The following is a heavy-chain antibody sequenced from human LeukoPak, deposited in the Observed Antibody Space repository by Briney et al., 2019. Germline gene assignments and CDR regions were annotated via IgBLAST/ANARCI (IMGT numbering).Heavy chain of an antibody. CDR2: ISPTGSTT. J-gene: IGHJ4*02. CDR3: ARGPNSNWSGLDF. Sequence: GGSLRPSRTASGFSFSGHWMHWARQLPGKGLVWVSRISPTGSTTSYANSVKGRFTVSGDNAKNTLYLQVNNLRAEDTAVYYCARGPNSNWSGLDFWGQGTLLTVSS. V-gene: IGHV3-74*01. D-gene: IGHD6-6*01. CDR1: GFSFSGHW.